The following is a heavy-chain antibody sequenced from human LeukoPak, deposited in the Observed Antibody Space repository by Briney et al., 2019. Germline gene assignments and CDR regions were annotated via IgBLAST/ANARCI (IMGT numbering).Heavy chain of an antibody. Sequence: GGSLRLSCAASGFTFSSYEMNWVRQAPGKGLEWVSYIGSSGSTIYYADSVKGRFTISRDNAKNSLYLQMNSLRAEDTAVYYCARDCSGGSCYSPAPGAFDIWGQGTMVTVSS. V-gene: IGHV3-48*03. CDR3: ARDCSGGSCYSPAPGAFDI. D-gene: IGHD2-15*01. CDR2: IGSSGSTI. J-gene: IGHJ3*02. CDR1: GFTFSSYE.